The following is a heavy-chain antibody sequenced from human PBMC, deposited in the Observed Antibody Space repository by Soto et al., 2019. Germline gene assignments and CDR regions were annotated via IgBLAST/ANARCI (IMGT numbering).Heavy chain of an antibody. V-gene: IGHV4-34*01. CDR1: GQSFSPYY. CDR3: ARRDGDYLGVGYFDF. D-gene: IGHD4-17*01. CDR2: INDSGIT. J-gene: IGHJ4*02. Sequence: SETLSLTCAPYGQSFSPYYGSWIRQTPGKGLEWIAEINDSGITNFNPSLKSRVTMSVDTSKSQISMKLSSMTAADTAMYYCARRDGDYLGVGYFDFWCQGRMVT.